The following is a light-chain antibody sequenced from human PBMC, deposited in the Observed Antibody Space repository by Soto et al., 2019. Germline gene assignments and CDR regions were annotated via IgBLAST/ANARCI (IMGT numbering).Light chain of an antibody. CDR3: CSYAGATMYV. Sequence: QSALTQPASVSGSPGQLITISCTGTTSDVGSYNVVSWYQQYPGKAPKLIIYEISKRPSGVSNRFSGSKSGNTASLTISGLQAEDEADYYCCSYAGATMYVFGTGTKVTVL. J-gene: IGLJ1*01. CDR1: TSDVGSYNV. CDR2: EIS. V-gene: IGLV2-23*02.